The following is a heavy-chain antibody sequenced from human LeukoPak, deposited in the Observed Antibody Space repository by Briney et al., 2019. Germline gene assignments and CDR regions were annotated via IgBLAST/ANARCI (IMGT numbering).Heavy chain of an antibody. V-gene: IGHV3-48*03. J-gene: IGHJ4*02. CDR3: ARDTIVGAHKLDY. D-gene: IGHD1-26*01. CDR2: ISSSGSTI. Sequence: GGSPRLSCAASGFTFSSYEMNWARQAPGKGLEWVSYISSSGSTIYYADSVKGRFTISRDNAKNSLYLQMNSLRAEDTAVYYCARDTIVGAHKLDYRGQGTLVTVSS. CDR1: GFTFSSYE.